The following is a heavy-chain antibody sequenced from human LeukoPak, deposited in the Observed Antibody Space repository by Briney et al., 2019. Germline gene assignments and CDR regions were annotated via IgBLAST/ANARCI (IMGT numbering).Heavy chain of an antibody. V-gene: IGHV3-30*02. J-gene: IGHJ4*02. Sequence: GGSLRLSCAASGFTFSSYGMHWVRQAPGKGLEWVAFIRYDGSNKYYADSVKGRFTISRDNSKNTLYLQMNSLRAEDTAVYYCAKVPSYYYDSSPFDYWGQGTLVTVSS. CDR3: AKVPSYYYDSSPFDY. CDR2: IRYDGSNK. CDR1: GFTFSSYG. D-gene: IGHD3-22*01.